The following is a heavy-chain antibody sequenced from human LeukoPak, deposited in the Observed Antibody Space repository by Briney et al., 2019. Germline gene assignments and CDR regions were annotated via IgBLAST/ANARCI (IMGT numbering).Heavy chain of an antibody. V-gene: IGHV1-69*05. CDR2: IIPIFGTA. CDR3: ARVKYYDFWSGYPPPLYYYYYYMDV. Sequence: ASVKVSCKASGGTFSSYAISWVRQAPGQGLEWMGGIIPIFGTANYAQKFQGRVTITTDESTSTAYMELSSLRSEDTAVHYCARVKYYDFWSGYPPPLYYYYYYMDVWGKGTTVTVSS. CDR1: GGTFSSYA. J-gene: IGHJ6*03. D-gene: IGHD3-3*01.